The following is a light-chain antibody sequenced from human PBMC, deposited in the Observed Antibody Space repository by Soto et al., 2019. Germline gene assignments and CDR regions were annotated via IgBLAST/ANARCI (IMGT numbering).Light chain of an antibody. V-gene: IGKV1-5*03. CDR2: NAS. Sequence: DIQMTQSPSTLSASVGDRVTITCRASQRINNYLAWYQQKPGKAPKLLIYNASTLESGVPSRFSGSGSGTEFTLSISSLQPDDVATYYCQQYESFPRTFGQGTKVEIK. CDR3: QQYESFPRT. J-gene: IGKJ1*01. CDR1: QRINNY.